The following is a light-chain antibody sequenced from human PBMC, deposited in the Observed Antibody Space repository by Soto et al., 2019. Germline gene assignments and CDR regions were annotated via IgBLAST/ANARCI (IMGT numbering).Light chain of an antibody. CDR2: AAS. Sequence: DIQMTQSPSSLSASVGARVTLTCRASQSISSYLNLYQPTPGKAPKLLIYAASSLQSGVPSRFSGSGSGTDFTLTISSLQPEDFATYYCQQYNSYPITFGQGTRLEI. CDR1: QSISSY. J-gene: IGKJ5*01. V-gene: IGKV1-39*01. CDR3: QQYNSYPIT.